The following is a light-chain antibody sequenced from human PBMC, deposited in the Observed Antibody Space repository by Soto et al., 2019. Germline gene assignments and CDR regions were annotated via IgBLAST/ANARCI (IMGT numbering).Light chain of an antibody. J-gene: IGKJ1*01. Sequence: DIQMTQSPSTLPASVEDTFTITYRASQTISNRLAWYQQKPGKAPKLLVYDASSLVGGAPSRFSGSGSGTEFTLTISSLQPDDFATYYCQQYSFYSTFGQGTKGEIK. CDR1: QTISNR. CDR3: QQYSFYST. V-gene: IGKV1-5*01. CDR2: DAS.